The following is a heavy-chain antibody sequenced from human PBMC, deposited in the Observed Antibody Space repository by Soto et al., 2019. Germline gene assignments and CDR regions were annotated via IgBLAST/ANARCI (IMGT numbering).Heavy chain of an antibody. V-gene: IGHV4-30-2*01. D-gene: IGHD2-2*01. Sequence: SETLSLTCAVSGGSISSGGYSWNWIRQPPGKGLEWIGYIYHSGSTLYNPSLKSRVTISVDKSKNQFSLKLSSVAAADTAVYYCAITTRYCSNTCEGGRLDPWGQGALVTVSS. J-gene: IGHJ5*02. CDR3: AITTRYCSNTCEGGRLDP. CDR1: GGSISSGGYS. CDR2: IYHSGST.